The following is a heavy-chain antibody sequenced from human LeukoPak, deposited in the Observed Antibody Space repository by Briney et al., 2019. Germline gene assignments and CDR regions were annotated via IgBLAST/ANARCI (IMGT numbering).Heavy chain of an antibody. D-gene: IGHD6-13*01. CDR2: IYYSGST. J-gene: IGHJ4*02. V-gene: IGHV4-59*01. Sequence: PSETLSLTCTVSGGSISSYYWSWIRQPPGKGLEWIGYIYYSGSTNYNPSLKSRVTISVDTSKNQFSLKLSSVTAADTAVYYCARSQKYSSSWYSWGQGTLVTVSS. CDR1: GGSISSYY. CDR3: ARSQKYSSSWYS.